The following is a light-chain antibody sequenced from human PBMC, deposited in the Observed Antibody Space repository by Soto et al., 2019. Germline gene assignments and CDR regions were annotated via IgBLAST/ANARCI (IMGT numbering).Light chain of an antibody. CDR1: SSDLGSYNL. V-gene: IGLV2-23*02. CDR2: EVN. J-gene: IGLJ3*02. Sequence: QSVLTQPASVSGSPGQSLTISCTGTSSDLGSYNLVSWYQQHPGKAPKLMIYEVNKRPSGVSNRFSASKSGNTASLTISGLQADDEADYYCCSYAGSSTSWVFGGGTKVTVL. CDR3: CSYAGSSTSWV.